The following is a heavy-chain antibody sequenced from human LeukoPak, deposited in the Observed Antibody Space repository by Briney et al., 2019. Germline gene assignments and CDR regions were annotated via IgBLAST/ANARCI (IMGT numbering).Heavy chain of an antibody. J-gene: IGHJ5*01. CDR2: IYPGDSDT. CDR3: ARLKDDYIIDS. CDR1: GYTFTSYW. D-gene: IGHD5-24*01. V-gene: IGHV5-51*01. Sequence: GESLKISCKGSGYTFTSYWTGWVRQMPGKGLEWMGIIYPGDSDTRYSPSFQGQVTISADKSISTAYLQWSSLKASDTSMYYCARLKDDYIIDSWGQGTLVTVSS.